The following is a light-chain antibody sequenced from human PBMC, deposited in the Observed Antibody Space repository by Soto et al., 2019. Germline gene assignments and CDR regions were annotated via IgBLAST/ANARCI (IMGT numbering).Light chain of an antibody. V-gene: IGKV1-9*01. J-gene: IGKJ1*01. CDR2: DAS. CDR3: QQYTSYPWT. Sequence: IQLTQSPSFLSASVGDRVTITCRASQDISSSLAWYQQKPGKAPKLLIYDASTLQTGVPSRFRGSGSGTEFTLTISSLQPDDFATYYCQQYTSYPWTLGQGTKVDTK. CDR1: QDISSS.